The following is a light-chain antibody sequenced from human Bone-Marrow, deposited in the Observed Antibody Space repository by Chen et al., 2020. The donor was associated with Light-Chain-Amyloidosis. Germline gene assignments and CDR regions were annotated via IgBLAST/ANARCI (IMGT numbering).Light chain of an antibody. Sequence: NFMLTQPHSVSESPGKTVIISCTRSSGSIATNYVQWYQQRPGSSPPTVIYEDDQRPSGVPDPFSGSIDRSSKSAPLHMSGLKTEDEAYYYCQSYQGSSQGVFGGGTKLTVL. CDR3: QSYQGSSQGV. CDR2: EDD. J-gene: IGLJ3*02. CDR1: SGSIATNY. V-gene: IGLV6-57*01.